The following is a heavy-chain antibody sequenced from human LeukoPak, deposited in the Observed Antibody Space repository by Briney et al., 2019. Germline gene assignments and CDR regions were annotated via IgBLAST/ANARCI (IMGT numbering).Heavy chain of an antibody. J-gene: IGHJ4*02. CDR1: GGTFSSYA. Sequence: ASVKVSCKASGGTFSSYAISWVRQAPGQGLEWMGGIIPIFGTANYAQKFQGRVTITADESTSTAYMELSSLRSEDTAVYYCARAGYYYDSSGSYFDYWGQGTLVTVSS. CDR3: ARAGYYYDSSGSYFDY. CDR2: IIPIFGTA. D-gene: IGHD3-22*01. V-gene: IGHV1-69*13.